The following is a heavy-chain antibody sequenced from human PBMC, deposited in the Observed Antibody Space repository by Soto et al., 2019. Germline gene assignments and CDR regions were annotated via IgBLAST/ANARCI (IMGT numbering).Heavy chain of an antibody. D-gene: IGHD1-26*01. CDR3: ARAMTSVGAATRGDY. J-gene: IGHJ4*02. Sequence: EVQLVESGGGLVQPGGSLRLSCAVSGFTFETYWMHWVRQAPGKGLAWVSLINSDGSTTDYAHSVEGRFTISRDNAKNTQYLQMTSLTAEHTAIYYCARAMTSVGAATRGDYWGQGTLVNVSS. CDR1: GFTFETYW. V-gene: IGHV3-74*01. CDR2: INSDGSTT.